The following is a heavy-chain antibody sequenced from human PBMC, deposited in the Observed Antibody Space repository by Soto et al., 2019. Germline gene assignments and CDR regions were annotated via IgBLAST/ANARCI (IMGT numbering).Heavy chain of an antibody. CDR2: ISAYNGNL. Sequence: QVQLVQSGAEVKMPGASVKVSCKASGYTFINYGISWVRQAPGQGLEWMGWISAYNGNLNYAQKMQGRVTMTTDASTTTAYMELWSLRSDDTAVYYCARDGISGAEPFEIWGQGTMVTVSS. J-gene: IGHJ3*02. V-gene: IGHV1-18*01. CDR3: ARDGISGAEPFEI. CDR1: GYTFINYG. D-gene: IGHD1-20*01.